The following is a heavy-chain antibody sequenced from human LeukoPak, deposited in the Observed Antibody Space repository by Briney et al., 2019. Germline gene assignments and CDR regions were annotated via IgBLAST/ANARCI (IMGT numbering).Heavy chain of an antibody. V-gene: IGHV3-33*01. CDR1: GFTFRNFG. CDR3: ARDGTYTDYDPDFDI. CDR2: IWYDGSNQ. J-gene: IGHJ4*02. Sequence: GEALRLSCAASGFTFRNFGIHWVRQAPGKGLEWVAFIWYDGSNQYYADSVKGRLTISRDNSKNTMYLQMNSLRAEDTAVFYCARDGTYTDYDPDFDIWGQGTLVTVSS. D-gene: IGHD5-12*01.